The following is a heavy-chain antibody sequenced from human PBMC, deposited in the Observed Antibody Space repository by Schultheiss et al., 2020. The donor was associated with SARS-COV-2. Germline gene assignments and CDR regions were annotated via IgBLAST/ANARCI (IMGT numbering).Heavy chain of an antibody. Sequence: TLSLTCGVYGGSFSGYFWNWIRRTPGEGLEWLGDINHSGRTNYNPSLKSRLTLSRDTSKNQFSLSLRSVTAADTAVYYCARGTGDSTEYYAYGLDVWGRGTTVTVSS. CDR1: GGSFSGYF. J-gene: IGHJ6*02. CDR3: ARGTGDSTEYYAYGLDV. D-gene: IGHD7-27*01. V-gene: IGHV4-34*09. CDR2: INHSGRT.